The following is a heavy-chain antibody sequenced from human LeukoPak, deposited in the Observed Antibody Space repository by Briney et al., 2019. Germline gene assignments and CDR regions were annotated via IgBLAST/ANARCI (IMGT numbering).Heavy chain of an antibody. D-gene: IGHD3-9*01. Sequence: SETLSLTCTVSGGSISSYYWSWIRQPAGKGLEWIGRIYTSGSTNYNPSLKSRVTMSVDTSKNQFSLKLSSVTAADTAVYYCARDHVLRYFDWLPRNYYYYYMDVWGKGTTVTISS. CDR1: GGSISSYY. CDR2: IYTSGST. CDR3: ARDHVLRYFDWLPRNYYYYYMDV. J-gene: IGHJ6*03. V-gene: IGHV4-4*07.